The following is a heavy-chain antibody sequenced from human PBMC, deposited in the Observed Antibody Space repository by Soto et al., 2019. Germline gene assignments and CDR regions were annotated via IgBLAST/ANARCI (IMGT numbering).Heavy chain of an antibody. CDR1: GGSISSGGYY. Sequence: QVQLQESGPGLVKPSQTLSLTCTVSGGSISSGGYYWSWIRQHPGKGLEWNGNIHYSGSTYYNPSIKSRVTISLDTSKNPCPLQLSSVTAADTAVYYCARVFCGGNCYPNYWGQGTLVTVSS. V-gene: IGHV4-31*03. CDR2: IHYSGST. D-gene: IGHD2-21*02. CDR3: ARVFCGGNCYPNY. J-gene: IGHJ4*02.